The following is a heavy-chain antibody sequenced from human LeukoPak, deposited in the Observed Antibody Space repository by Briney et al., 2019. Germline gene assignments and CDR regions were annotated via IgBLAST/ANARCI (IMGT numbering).Heavy chain of an antibody. Sequence: GESLKISCKGSGYSFTSYWIGWVRQMPGKGLEWMGIIYPGDSGTRYSPSFQGQVTISADKSISTAYLQWSSLKASDTAMYYCARRPYCSSTSCYYGRYVSFDYWGQGTLVTVSS. D-gene: IGHD2-2*01. CDR3: ARRPYCSSTSCYYGRYVSFDY. J-gene: IGHJ4*02. V-gene: IGHV5-51*01. CDR2: IYPGDSGT. CDR1: GYSFTSYW.